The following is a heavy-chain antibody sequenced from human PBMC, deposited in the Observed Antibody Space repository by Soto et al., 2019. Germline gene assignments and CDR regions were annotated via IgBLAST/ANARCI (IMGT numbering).Heavy chain of an antibody. J-gene: IGHJ4*02. CDR2: SRDKVHSHTT. D-gene: IGHD5-12*01. CDR3: ARGVVSTGYFDY. Sequence: GSGGGLVQPGGSLRLSCAASGFTFSDHYMDWVRQAPGKGLEWVGRSRDKVHSHTTEYAASVKGRFTISRGDSENSLYLQMNSLKTEDTAVYYCARGVVSTGYFDYWGQGTLVTVSS. V-gene: IGHV3-72*01. CDR1: GFTFSDHY.